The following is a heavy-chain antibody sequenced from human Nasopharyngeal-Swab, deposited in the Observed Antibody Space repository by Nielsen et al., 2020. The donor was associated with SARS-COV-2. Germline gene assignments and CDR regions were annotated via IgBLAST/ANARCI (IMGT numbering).Heavy chain of an antibody. Sequence: WVRQAPGQGLEWMGRIIPILGIANCAQKFQGRVTITADKSTSTAYMELSSLRSEDTAVYYCARRKMAVAGTWWFDPWGQGTLVTVSS. V-gene: IGHV1-69*02. D-gene: IGHD6-19*01. CDR2: IIPILGIA. J-gene: IGHJ5*02. CDR3: ARRKMAVAGTWWFDP.